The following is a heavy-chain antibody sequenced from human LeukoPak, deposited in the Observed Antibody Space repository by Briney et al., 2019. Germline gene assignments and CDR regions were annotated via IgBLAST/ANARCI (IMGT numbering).Heavy chain of an antibody. CDR2: RSDDGITR. V-gene: IGHV3-30*04. CDR1: GFTFNQYV. D-gene: IGHD3-22*01. CDR3: VREGYYDSGGPFSGYFDY. Sequence: PGGSLRLSCAASGFTFNQYVIHWARQAPGKGLEWVAVRSDDGITRFYATSVKGRCTISRDDSKNTVYLQLSSLRVEDTAVYYCVREGYYDSGGPFSGYFDYWGRGDLVTVSS. J-gene: IGHJ4*02.